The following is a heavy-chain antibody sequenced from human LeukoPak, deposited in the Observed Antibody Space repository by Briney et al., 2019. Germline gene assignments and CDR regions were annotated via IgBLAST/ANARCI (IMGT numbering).Heavy chain of an antibody. Sequence: GGSPRPSCAASGFDLSTYEMNWVRQAPGKGLEWIADITISGHTKNYADSVKGRFTISRDNARTSLYLQMNSLRVEDTGVYYCARGDPHADLWGQGTLVTVSS. CDR1: GFDLSTYE. V-gene: IGHV3-48*03. J-gene: IGHJ5*02. CDR2: ITISGHTK. CDR3: ARGDPHADL.